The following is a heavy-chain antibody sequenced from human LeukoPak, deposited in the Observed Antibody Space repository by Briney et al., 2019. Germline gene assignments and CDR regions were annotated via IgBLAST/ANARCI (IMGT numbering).Heavy chain of an antibody. V-gene: IGHV1-69*05. Sequence: SVKASCKASGGTFSSYAISWVRQAPGQGLEWMGGIIPIFGTANYAQKFQGRVTITTDESTSTAYMELSSLRSEDTAVYYCARLPPIAAAGTPPRFAAFDIWGQGTMVTVSS. CDR2: IIPIFGTA. J-gene: IGHJ3*02. CDR3: ARLPPIAAAGTPPRFAAFDI. CDR1: GGTFSSYA. D-gene: IGHD6-13*01.